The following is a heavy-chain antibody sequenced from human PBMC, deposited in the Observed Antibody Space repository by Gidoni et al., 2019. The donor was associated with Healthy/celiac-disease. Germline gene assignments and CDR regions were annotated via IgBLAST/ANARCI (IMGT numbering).Heavy chain of an antibody. Sequence: QVQLQESGPGLVKPSETLSLTCTVSGGSISSYYWSWIRQPPGKGLEWIGYIYYSGSTNYTPSLKSRVTISVDTSKNQFSLKLSSVTAADTAVYYCARDQGYGPFDYWGQGTLVTVSS. CDR3: ARDQGYGPFDY. V-gene: IGHV4-59*01. CDR2: IYYSGST. CDR1: GGSISSYY. J-gene: IGHJ4*02. D-gene: IGHD5-18*01.